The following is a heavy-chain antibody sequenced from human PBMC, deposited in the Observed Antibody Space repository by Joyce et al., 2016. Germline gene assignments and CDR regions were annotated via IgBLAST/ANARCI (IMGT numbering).Heavy chain of an antibody. J-gene: IGHJ3*02. D-gene: IGHD3-22*01. CDR2: ISAHHGNT. V-gene: IGHV1-18*01. CDR3: ARDIHYYNSSGYYWGAFDI. CDR1: GYIFTTYG. Sequence: QVQLVQSGSEVKKPGASVEVSCKASGYIFTTYGISWVRQAPGQGVEWMGWISAHHGNTKYAQKFQGRVTMTIDTSTSTAYMELESLRSDDTAVYYCARDIHYYNSSGYYWGAFDIWGQGTMVSVSS.